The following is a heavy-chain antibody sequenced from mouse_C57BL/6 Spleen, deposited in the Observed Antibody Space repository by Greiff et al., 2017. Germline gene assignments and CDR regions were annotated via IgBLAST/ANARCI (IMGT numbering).Heavy chain of an antibody. CDR1: GFSLTSYG. D-gene: IGHD1-1*01. Sequence: QVQLQQSGPGLVQPSQSLSITCTVSGFSLTSYGVHWVRQSPGQGLEWLGVIWSGGSTDYNAAFISRLSISKDNSKSKVVFIMNSLQADDTAIYYVASSYYGSSCWFAYWGQGTLVTVSA. CDR3: ASSYYGSSCWFAY. V-gene: IGHV2-2*01. J-gene: IGHJ3*01. CDR2: IWSGGST.